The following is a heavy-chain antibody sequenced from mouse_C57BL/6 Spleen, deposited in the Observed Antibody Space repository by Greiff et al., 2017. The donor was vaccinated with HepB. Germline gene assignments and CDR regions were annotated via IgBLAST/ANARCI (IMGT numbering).Heavy chain of an antibody. Sequence: EVKLVESGEGLVKPGGSLKLSCAASGFTFSSYAMSWVRQTPEKRLEWVAYISSGGDYIYYADTVKGRFTISRDNARNTPYLQMSSLKSEDTAMYYCTRDGYSNSLGFDVWGTGTTVTVSS. CDR2: ISSGGDYI. V-gene: IGHV5-9-1*02. CDR1: GFTFSSYA. CDR3: TRDGYSNSLGFDV. D-gene: IGHD2-5*01. J-gene: IGHJ1*03.